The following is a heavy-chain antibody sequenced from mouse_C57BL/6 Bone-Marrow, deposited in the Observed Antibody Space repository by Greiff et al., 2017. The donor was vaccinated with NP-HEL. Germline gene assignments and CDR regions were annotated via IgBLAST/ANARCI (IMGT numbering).Heavy chain of an antibody. J-gene: IGHJ1*03. V-gene: IGHV5-9-1*02. D-gene: IGHD1-1*01. CDR3: TTGSSPYWYFDV. Sequence: EVMLVESGEGLVKPGGSLKLSCAASGFTFSSYAMSWVRQTPEKRLEWVAYISSGGDYIYYADTVKGRFTISRDNARNTLYLQMSSLKSEDTAMYYCTTGSSPYWYFDVWGTGTTVTVSS. CDR1: GFTFSSYA. CDR2: ISSGGDYI.